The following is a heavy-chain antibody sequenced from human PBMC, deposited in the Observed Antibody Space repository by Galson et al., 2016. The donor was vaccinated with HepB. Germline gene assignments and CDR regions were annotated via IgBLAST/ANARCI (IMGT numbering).Heavy chain of an antibody. V-gene: IGHV2-70*02. CDR1: GFSLSTSGMC. D-gene: IGHD3-16*01. CDR3: ARTFMITFGGPFDY. CDR2: IDGDDDK. Sequence: PALVKPTQTLTLTCTFSGFSLSTSGMCVSWIRQPPGKALEWLALIDGDDDKYYSTSLKTRLTTSKDTSKNQVVLTMTNMDPVDTAVYFCARTFMITFGGPFDYWGQGTLVTVSS. J-gene: IGHJ4*02.